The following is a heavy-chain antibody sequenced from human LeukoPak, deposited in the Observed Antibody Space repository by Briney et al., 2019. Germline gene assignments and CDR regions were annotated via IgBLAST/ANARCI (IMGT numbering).Heavy chain of an antibody. CDR1: GDSISSGTYY. CDR2: IHYSGST. Sequence: PSETLSLTCTVSGDSISSGTYYWNWIRQPPGKGLEWIGYIHYSGSTNYNPSLKSRVTISVDTSKNQFSLKLSSVTAADTAVYYCARDVGWRFGYMDVWGKGTTVTISS. V-gene: IGHV4-61*01. D-gene: IGHD3-16*01. CDR3: ARDVGWRFGYMDV. J-gene: IGHJ6*03.